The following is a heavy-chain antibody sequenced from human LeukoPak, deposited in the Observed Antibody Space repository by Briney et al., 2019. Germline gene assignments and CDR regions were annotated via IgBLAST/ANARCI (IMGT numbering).Heavy chain of an antibody. V-gene: IGHV4-59*08. D-gene: IGHD3-10*01. CDR2: IYYSGST. CDR3: ARTDYGSGSYYDY. Sequence: SETLSLTCTVSGGSISSYYWSWIRQPPGKGLEWIGYIYYSGSTNYNPSLKSRVTLSVDTSKNQFSLKLSSVTAADTAVYYCARTDYGSGSYYDYWGQGTLVTVSS. CDR1: GGSISSYY. J-gene: IGHJ4*02.